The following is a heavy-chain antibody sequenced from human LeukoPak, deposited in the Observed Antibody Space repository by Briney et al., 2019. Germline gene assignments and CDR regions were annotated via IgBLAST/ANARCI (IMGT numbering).Heavy chain of an antibody. CDR3: STTYYYDSSEGY. CDR2: IKSKTDGGTT. D-gene: IGHD3-22*01. Sequence: GGSLRLSCAASGFTFSNAWMSWVRQAPGKGLEWVGRIKSKTDGGTTDYAAPVKGRFTISRDDSKNTLYLQMNSLKTEDTAVYYCSTTYYYDSSEGYWGQGTLVTVSS. V-gene: IGHV3-15*01. CDR1: GFTFSNAW. J-gene: IGHJ4*02.